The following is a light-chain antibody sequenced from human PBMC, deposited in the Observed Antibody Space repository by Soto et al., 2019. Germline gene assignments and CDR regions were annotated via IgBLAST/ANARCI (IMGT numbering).Light chain of an antibody. CDR2: DVS. J-gene: IGLJ1*01. V-gene: IGLV2-14*01. Sequence: QSVLTQPASVSGSPGQSITISCTGTSSDVGGYNYVSWYQQHPGKAPKVMIYDVSNRPSGVSNRFSGSKSGNTVALTISGLQAEDEADYYCSSYTSSSTYVFGTGTKLTVL. CDR1: SSDVGGYNY. CDR3: SSYTSSSTYV.